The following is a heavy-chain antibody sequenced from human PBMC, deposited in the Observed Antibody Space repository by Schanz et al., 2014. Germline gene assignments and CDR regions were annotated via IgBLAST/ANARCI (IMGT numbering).Heavy chain of an antibody. J-gene: IGHJ4*02. V-gene: IGHV3-66*03. CDR2: SLSGGSSYI. CDR1: GYTVSSNY. D-gene: IGHD1-26*01. Sequence: EVQLVESGGGLIQPGGSLRLSCAASGYTVSSNYMSWVRQAPGKGLEWVSSLSGGSSYIFYADSVKGRFTISRDNSMNTVYLQMDSLRPEDTALYYCTRDRAYHSFDYWGQGTLVTVSS. CDR3: TRDRAYHSFDY.